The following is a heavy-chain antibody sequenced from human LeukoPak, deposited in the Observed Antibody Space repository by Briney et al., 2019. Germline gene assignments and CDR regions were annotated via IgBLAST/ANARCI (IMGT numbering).Heavy chain of an antibody. D-gene: IGHD3-16*01. CDR1: GFIFSSYG. J-gene: IGHJ4*02. CDR3: SRARGGDGLPFDY. Sequence: PGRSLRLSCAASGFIFSSYGMHWVRQAPGKGLAWVAVIWFDGSNKYYADSVKGRFTISRDNSKNTLYLHMNSLRAEDTAVYYCSRARGGDGLPFDYWGQGTLVTVSS. V-gene: IGHV3-33*01. CDR2: IWFDGSNK.